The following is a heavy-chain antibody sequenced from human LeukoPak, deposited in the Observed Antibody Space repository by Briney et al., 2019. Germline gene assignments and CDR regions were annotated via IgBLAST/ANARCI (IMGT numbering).Heavy chain of an antibody. CDR2: INPSGGST. V-gene: IGHV1-46*03. CDR3: ALIFGFWSGYSSLDY. CDR1: GYTFTSYY. J-gene: IGHJ4*02. D-gene: IGHD3-3*01. Sequence: ASVNVSCKASGYTFTSYYMHWVRQAPGQGLEWMGIINPSGGSTSYAQKFQGRVTMTRDTSTSTVYMELSSLRSEDTAVYYCALIFGFWSGYSSLDYWGQGTLVTVSS.